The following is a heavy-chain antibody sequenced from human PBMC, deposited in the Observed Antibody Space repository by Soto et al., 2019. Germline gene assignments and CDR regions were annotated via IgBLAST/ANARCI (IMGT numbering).Heavy chain of an antibody. V-gene: IGHV1-69*13. Sequence: GASVKVSCKASGGTFSSYAISWVRQAPGQGLEWMGGIIPIFGTANYAQKFQGRVTITADESTSTAYMELSSRRSEDTAVYYCARGIGYSYAASYYYYGMDVWGQGTTVTVSS. D-gene: IGHD5-18*01. CDR1: GGTFSSYA. J-gene: IGHJ6*02. CDR2: IIPIFGTA. CDR3: ARGIGYSYAASYYYYGMDV.